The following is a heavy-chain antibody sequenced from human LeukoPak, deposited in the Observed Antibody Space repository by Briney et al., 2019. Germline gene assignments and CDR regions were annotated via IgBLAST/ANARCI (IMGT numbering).Heavy chain of an antibody. CDR2: IGGRGGST. J-gene: IGHJ5*02. CDR3: GKEGGA. CDR1: GFRFSDFT. D-gene: IGHD3-16*01. V-gene: IGHV3-23*01. Sequence: GGYLRLSCAASGFRFSDFTMTWVRQAPGKGPEWVSAIGGRGGSTYYADSLGGRFTISRDNSKVMVYLQMNSLKVEDTATYYCGKEGGAWGQGTKVTVSS.